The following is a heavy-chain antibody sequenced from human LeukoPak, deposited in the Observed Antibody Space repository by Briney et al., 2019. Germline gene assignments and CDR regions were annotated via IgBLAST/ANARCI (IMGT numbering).Heavy chain of an antibody. CDR3: ARVPPRPPMSGYDQYYYYMDV. D-gene: IGHD5-12*01. J-gene: IGHJ6*03. CDR1: GYTFTSYG. CDR2: ISAYNGNT. V-gene: IGHV1-18*01. Sequence: GASVKVSCKASGYTFTSYGISWVRQAPGQGLEWMGWISAYNGNTNYAQKLQGRVTMTTDTSTSTAYMELRSLRSDDTAVYYCARVPPRPPMSGYDQYYYYMDVWGKGTTVTVSS.